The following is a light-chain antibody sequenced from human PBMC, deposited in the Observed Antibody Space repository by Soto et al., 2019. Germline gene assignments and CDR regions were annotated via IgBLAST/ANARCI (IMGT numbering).Light chain of an antibody. V-gene: IGKV3-20*01. CDR1: QSVSNSY. Sequence: EIVLTQSPGTLSLSPGERATLSCRASQSVSNSYLAWYQQKPGQAPRLLIYGASRRATGIPDRFSGSGSGTDFTLTISRLEPEDFAVYYCQQYGISPSWTFGQGTKVEVE. J-gene: IGKJ1*01. CDR3: QQYGISPSWT. CDR2: GAS.